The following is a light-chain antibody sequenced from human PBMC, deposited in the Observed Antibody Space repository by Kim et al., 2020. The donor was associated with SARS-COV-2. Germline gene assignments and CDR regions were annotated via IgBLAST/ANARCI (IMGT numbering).Light chain of an antibody. CDR2: DAS. V-gene: IGKV3D-20*01. CDR1: QRVSSSY. Sequence: EIVLTQSPATLSLSPGERATLSCGASQRVSSSYLAWYQQKPGLAPRLLIYDASSRATGIPDRFSGSGSGTDFTLTISRLEPEDFAVYYCQQYGSSPKTFGQGTKVDIK. CDR3: QQYGSSPKT. J-gene: IGKJ1*01.